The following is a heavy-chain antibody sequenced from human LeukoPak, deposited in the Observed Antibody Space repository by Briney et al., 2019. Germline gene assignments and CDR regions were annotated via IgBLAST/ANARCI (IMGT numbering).Heavy chain of an antibody. J-gene: IGHJ3*02. V-gene: IGHV4-59*01. CDR1: GGSISSYY. D-gene: IGHD1-26*01. Sequence: SETLSLTCTVSGGSISSYYWSWIRQPPGKGLEWIGHISYSGSNNYNPSLKSGVTISLEKSKKQFALRLSYVNAADTAVYYCARETRLHSGSYSNDAFDIWGQGTMVTVSS. CDR3: ARETRLHSGSYSNDAFDI. CDR2: ISYSGSN.